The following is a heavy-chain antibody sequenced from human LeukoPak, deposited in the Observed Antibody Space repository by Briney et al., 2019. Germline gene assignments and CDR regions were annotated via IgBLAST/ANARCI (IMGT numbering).Heavy chain of an antibody. CDR1: EFTVSSNY. Sequence: GGSLRLSCAASEFTVSSNYLKWVRQAPGKGLEWVSLVYAGGSTYYADSVKGRFTISRDKSKNTLYLQMNSLRAEDSAVYYCARDRYYGAGSYGNYYGMDVWGQGTTVTVSS. CDR3: ARDRYYGAGSYGNYYGMDV. V-gene: IGHV3-53*05. CDR2: VYAGGST. D-gene: IGHD3-10*01. J-gene: IGHJ6*02.